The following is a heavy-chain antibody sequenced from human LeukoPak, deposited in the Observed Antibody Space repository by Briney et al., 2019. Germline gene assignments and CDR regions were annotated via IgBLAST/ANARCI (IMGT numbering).Heavy chain of an antibody. Sequence: GGSLRLSCAAFGFTFSDDWMLWVRQAPGGGRVWVVRISNEGRPSNYADFVKGRFTISRGTAKDPLYLQMDSLGGEDTAVHYCLRGRYGYYGYFDNWGQGALATVSS. CDR1: GFTFSDDW. V-gene: IGHV3-74*01. CDR3: LRGRYGYYGYFDN. D-gene: IGHD3-22*01. CDR2: ISNEGRPS. J-gene: IGHJ4*02.